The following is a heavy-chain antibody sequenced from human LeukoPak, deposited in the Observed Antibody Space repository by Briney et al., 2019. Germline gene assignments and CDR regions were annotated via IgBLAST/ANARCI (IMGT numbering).Heavy chain of an antibody. D-gene: IGHD1-26*01. J-gene: IGHJ5*02. CDR1: GYTFTSYW. CDR2: IYPGDSDT. Sequence: KVSCKASGYTFTSYWIGWVRQMPGKGLEWMGIIYPGDSDTRYSPSFQGQVTISADKSISTAYLQWSSLKASDTAMYYCARRVLDGSASFDPWGQGTLVTVSS. V-gene: IGHV5-51*01. CDR3: ARRVLDGSASFDP.